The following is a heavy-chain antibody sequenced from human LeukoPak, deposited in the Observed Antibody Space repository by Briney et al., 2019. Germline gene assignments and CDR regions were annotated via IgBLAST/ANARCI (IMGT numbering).Heavy chain of an antibody. Sequence: GASVKVSCKASGYTFTSYYMHWVRQAPGQGLECMGIINPSGGSTSYAQKFQGRVTMTRDMSTSTVYMELSSLRSEDTAVYCCARCSGGSYYFDYWGQGTLVTVSS. CDR1: GYTFTSYY. D-gene: IGHD1-26*01. CDR2: INPSGGST. J-gene: IGHJ4*02. CDR3: ARCSGGSYYFDY. V-gene: IGHV1-46*01.